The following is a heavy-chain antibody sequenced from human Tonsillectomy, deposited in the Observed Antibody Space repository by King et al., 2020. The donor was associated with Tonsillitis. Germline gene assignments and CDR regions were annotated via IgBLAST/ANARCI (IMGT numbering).Heavy chain of an antibody. V-gene: IGHV6-1*01. CDR2: TYYRSKWYN. CDR1: GDTVSSNSAA. J-gene: IGHJ4*02. CDR3: ARDHTMILPQHFDC. D-gene: IGHD3-22*01. Sequence: VQLQESGPGLVKPSQTLSLTCAISGDTVSSNSAAWNWIRQSPSRGLEWLGRTYYRSKWYNDYAVSVRSRITVNADTSRNQFSLHLNSVTPEDTAVYYCARDHTMILPQHFDCWGQGTLATVSS.